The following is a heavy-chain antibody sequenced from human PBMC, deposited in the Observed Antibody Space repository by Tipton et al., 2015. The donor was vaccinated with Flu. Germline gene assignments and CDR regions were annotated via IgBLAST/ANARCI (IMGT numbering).Heavy chain of an antibody. CDR2: IYSSGNT. CDR1: GDSIGGHYF. V-gene: IGHV4-31*02. Sequence: LRLSCSVSGDSIGGHYFWGWLRQHPGKGLEWIGHIYSSGNTFYNSSLKSRVTISVDTSKNQFSLRLRSVTAADTAVYYCARDRGFSNWFDPWGQGTLVTVSS. D-gene: IGHD3-10*01. CDR3: ARDRGFSNWFDP. J-gene: IGHJ5*02.